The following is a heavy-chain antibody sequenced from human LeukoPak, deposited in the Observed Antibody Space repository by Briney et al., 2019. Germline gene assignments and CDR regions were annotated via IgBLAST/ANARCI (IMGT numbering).Heavy chain of an antibody. V-gene: IGHV3-7*01. D-gene: IGHD2-2*01. J-gene: IGHJ4*02. Sequence: GGSLRLSCAAAGFTFSNAWMSWVRQAPGKGLEWVANIKQDGSEQYYVDSLKGRFTISRDNAKNSLYLQMNSLRAEDTAVYYCARFSWASKVFNSWGQGTLVTVSS. CDR1: GFTFSNAW. CDR3: ARFSWASKVFNS. CDR2: IKQDGSEQ.